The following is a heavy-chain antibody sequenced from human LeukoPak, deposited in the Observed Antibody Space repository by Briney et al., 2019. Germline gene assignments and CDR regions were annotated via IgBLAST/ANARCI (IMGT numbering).Heavy chain of an antibody. J-gene: IGHJ4*02. CDR2: MNPDSTNT. V-gene: IGHV1-8*01. CDR1: GYTFASYD. Sequence: ASVKVSCKASGYTFASYDINWVRQAPGQGLEWMGWMNPDSTNTGYAQKFQGRVTMTRDTSMGTAYMELSSLTSEDAAVYYCARVPSLGYCSGGSCYRFDHWGQGTLVAVSS. CDR3: ARVPSLGYCSGGSCYRFDH. D-gene: IGHD2-15*01.